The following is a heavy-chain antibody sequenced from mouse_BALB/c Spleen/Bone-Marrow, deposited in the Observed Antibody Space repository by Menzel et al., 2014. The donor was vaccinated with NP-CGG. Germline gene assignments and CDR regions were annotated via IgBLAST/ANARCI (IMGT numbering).Heavy chain of an antibody. Sequence: QVQLQQSDAELVKPGASVKISCKASGYTFTDHAIHWVKQKPEQGLEWIGYIPPGNGDIKYNEKFKGKATLTADKSSSTAYMQLNSLTSEDSAVYFCKVKGYWGQGTTLTVSS. CDR2: IPPGNGDI. CDR1: GYTFTDHA. CDR3: KVKGY. V-gene: IGHV1S53*02. J-gene: IGHJ2*01.